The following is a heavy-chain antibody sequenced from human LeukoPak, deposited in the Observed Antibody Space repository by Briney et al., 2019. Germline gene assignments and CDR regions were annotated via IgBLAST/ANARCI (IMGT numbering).Heavy chain of an antibody. Sequence: SETLSLTCTVSGGSISSSSYYWGWIRQPPGKGLEWIGSIYYSGSTYYNPSLKSPATISVDTTTNQFSLKLTSVTAAGTTVSYCARGIYYYYYMDVWGKGTTVTVSS. J-gene: IGHJ6*03. V-gene: IGHV4-39*07. CDR1: GGSISSSSYY. CDR2: IYYSGST. CDR3: ARGIYYYYYMDV. D-gene: IGHD2/OR15-2a*01.